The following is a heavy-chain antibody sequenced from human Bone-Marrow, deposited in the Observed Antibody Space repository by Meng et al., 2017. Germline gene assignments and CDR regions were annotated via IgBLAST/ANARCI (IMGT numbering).Heavy chain of an antibody. CDR2: IIPIFGTA. V-gene: IGHV1-69*05. CDR3: ARVGIYMVATIRRIDNWFDP. J-gene: IGHJ5*02. D-gene: IGHD5-12*01. CDR1: GLTFSSYA. Sequence: SAKVSCKASGLTFSSYAISWARQAPGQGLEWMGGIIPIFGTANYEQKFQGRVTITTDESTSTAYMELSSLRSEDTAVYYCARVGIYMVATIRRIDNWFDPWGQGTLVTVSS.